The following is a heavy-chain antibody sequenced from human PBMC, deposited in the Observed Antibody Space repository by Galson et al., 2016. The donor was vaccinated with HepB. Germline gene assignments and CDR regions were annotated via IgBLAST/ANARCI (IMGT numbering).Heavy chain of an antibody. D-gene: IGHD1-1*01. Sequence: SLRLSCAASGFTFSNAWMSWVRQAPGKGLEWVGRIKRKTDGGTTDYAAPVKGRFTISRDDSKNTMYLQMNSLNIEDTAVYHCTTEGGYGTAMHWFDSWGQGTLVTVSS. CDR1: GFTFSNAW. J-gene: IGHJ5*01. CDR3: TTEGGYGTAMHWFDS. V-gene: IGHV3-15*01. CDR2: IKRKTDGGTT.